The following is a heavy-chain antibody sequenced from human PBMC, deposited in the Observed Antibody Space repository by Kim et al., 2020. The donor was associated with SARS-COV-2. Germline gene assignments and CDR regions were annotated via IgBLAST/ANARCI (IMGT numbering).Heavy chain of an antibody. CDR3: ASSIATRRFDY. D-gene: IGHD6-6*01. J-gene: IGHJ4*02. V-gene: IGHV1-46*01. CDR2: IIPSDGST. Sequence: ASVKVSCKASGYTFTSYYMHWVRQAPGQGLEWMGIIIPSDGSTSYAQKFQGRVTLTRDTSTSTVYMELSSLRSEDTAVYYCASSIATRRFDYWGQGTLVTVSS. CDR1: GYTFTSYY.